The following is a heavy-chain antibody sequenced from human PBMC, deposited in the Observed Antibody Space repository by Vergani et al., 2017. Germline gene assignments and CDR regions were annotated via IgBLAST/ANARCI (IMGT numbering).Heavy chain of an antibody. CDR3: AKFPLNITTPDRGDF. CDR1: GFSFSSYS. Sequence: EVQLVESGGGLVKPGGSLRLSCAASGFSFSSYSMNWVRQAPGKGLEWVASISGSSSYVFYRDSVEGRFTISRDNSKNTLFLQMHSLRVEDTALYYCAKFPLNITTPDRGDFWGQGSLVTVSS. V-gene: IGHV3-21*02. D-gene: IGHD1-1*01. CDR2: ISGSSSYV. J-gene: IGHJ4*02.